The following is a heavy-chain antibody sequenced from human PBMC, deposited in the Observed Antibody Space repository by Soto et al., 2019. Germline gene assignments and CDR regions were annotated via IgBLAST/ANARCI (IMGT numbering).Heavy chain of an antibody. J-gene: IGHJ6*02. CDR3: TRSRIVVVVAATPPTYYYYGMDV. V-gene: IGHV1-69*13. CDR1: GGTFSSYA. Sequence: GASVKVSCKASGGTFSSYAISWVRQAPGQGLEWMGGIIPIFGTANYAQKFQGRVTITADESTSTAYMELSSLRSEDTAVYYCTRSRIVVVVAATPPTYYYYGMDVWGQGTTVTVSS. D-gene: IGHD2-15*01. CDR2: IIPIFGTA.